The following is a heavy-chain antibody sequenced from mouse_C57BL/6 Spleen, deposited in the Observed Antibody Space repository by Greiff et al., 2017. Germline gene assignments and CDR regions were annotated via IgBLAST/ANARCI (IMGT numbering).Heavy chain of an antibody. CDR2: ISSGSSTI. CDR3: AREVRGASWFGC. CDR1: GFTFSDYG. J-gene: IGHJ3*01. D-gene: IGHD2-2*01. Sequence: DVKLVESGGGLVKPGGSLKLSCAASGFTFSDYGMHWVRQATEKGLEWVAYISSGSSTIYYADTVKGRFTISRDNAKNTLFLQMTSLRSEDTAMYYCAREVRGASWFGCWGQGTLVTVSA. V-gene: IGHV5-17*01.